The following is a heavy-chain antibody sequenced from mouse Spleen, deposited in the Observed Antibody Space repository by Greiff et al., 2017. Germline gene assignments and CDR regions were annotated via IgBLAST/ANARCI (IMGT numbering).Heavy chain of an antibody. D-gene: IGHD1-1*01. CDR3: AREEGYGNYFDY. Sequence: VQLQQSGPELVKPGDSVKISCKASGYSFTGYFMNWVMQSHGKSLEWIGRINPYNGDTFYNQKFKGKATLTVDKSSSTAHMELRSLTSEDSAVYYCAREEGYGNYFDYWGQGTTLTVSS. CDR2: INPYNGDT. V-gene: IGHV1-20*01. CDR1: GYSFTGYF. J-gene: IGHJ2*01.